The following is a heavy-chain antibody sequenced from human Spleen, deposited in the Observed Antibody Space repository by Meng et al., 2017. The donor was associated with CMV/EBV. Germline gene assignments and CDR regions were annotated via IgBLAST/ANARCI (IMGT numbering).Heavy chain of an antibody. CDR1: GGSISSGDYY. J-gene: IGHJ5*02. V-gene: IGHV4-30-4*01. Sequence: QAHRRGAGPGLVQPSQTLSLTCPVSGGSISSGDYYWSWIRQPPGKGLEWIGYIYYSGSTYSNASLKSRVTISIDRSKNQFSLKLSSVTAADTAVYYCARDRKHYGERGWFDPWGRGTLVTVSS. CDR2: IYYSGST. D-gene: IGHD4-17*01. CDR3: ARDRKHYGERGWFDP.